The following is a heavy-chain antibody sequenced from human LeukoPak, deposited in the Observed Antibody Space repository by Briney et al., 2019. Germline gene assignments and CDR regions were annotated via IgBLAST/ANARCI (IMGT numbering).Heavy chain of an antibody. CDR1: GYTFTSYD. CDR3: ARAKGVRGVIITHYYYYYYMDV. Sequence: ASVKVSCTASGYTFTSYDINWVRQATGQGLEWMGWMNPNSGNTGYAQKFQGRVTMTRNTSISTAYMELSSLRSEDTAVYYCARAKGVRGVIITHYYYYYYMDVWGKGTTVTISS. J-gene: IGHJ6*03. V-gene: IGHV1-8*01. CDR2: MNPNSGNT. D-gene: IGHD3-10*01.